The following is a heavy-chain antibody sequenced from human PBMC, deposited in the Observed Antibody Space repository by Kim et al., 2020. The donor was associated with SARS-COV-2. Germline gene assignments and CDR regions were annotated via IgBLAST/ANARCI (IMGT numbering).Heavy chain of an antibody. CDR2: IYYSGST. Sequence: SETLSLTCTVSGGSISSYYWSWIRQPPGKGLEWIGYIYYSGSTNYNPSLKSRVTISVDTSKNQFSLKLSSVTAADTAVYYCATAMATPYYYGMDVWGQGTTVTVSS. CDR3: ATAMATPYYYGMDV. V-gene: IGHV4-59*13. J-gene: IGHJ6*02. CDR1: GGSISSYY. D-gene: IGHD3-10*01.